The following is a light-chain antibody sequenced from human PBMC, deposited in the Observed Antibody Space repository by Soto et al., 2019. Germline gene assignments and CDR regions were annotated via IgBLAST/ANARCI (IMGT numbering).Light chain of an antibody. CDR1: SSDVGGYNH. CDR2: DVT. V-gene: IGLV2-14*03. CDR3: SSHTASTTRI. J-gene: IGLJ1*01. Sequence: QSALTQPASVSGSPGQSITISCTGTSSDVGGYNHVSWYQHHPGKAPKRMIYDVTKRPSGVSNRFSGSKSGDTASLTISGLQAEDEADYYCSSHTASTTRIFGTGTKLTVL.